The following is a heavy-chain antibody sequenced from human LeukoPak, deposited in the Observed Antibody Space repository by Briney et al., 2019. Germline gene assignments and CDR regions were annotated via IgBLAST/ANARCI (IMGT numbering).Heavy chain of an antibody. CDR2: ISSSSSYI. J-gene: IGHJ4*02. Sequence: GGSLRLSCAASAFTFSTYSMNWVRQAPGKGLEWVSFISSSSSYIYYADSVKGRFTISRDNTKDSLYLQMNSLRAEDTAVYYCARDVDDSSAYSGDYWGQGTLVTVSS. D-gene: IGHD3-22*01. CDR1: AFTFSTYS. V-gene: IGHV3-21*01. CDR3: ARDVDDSSAYSGDY.